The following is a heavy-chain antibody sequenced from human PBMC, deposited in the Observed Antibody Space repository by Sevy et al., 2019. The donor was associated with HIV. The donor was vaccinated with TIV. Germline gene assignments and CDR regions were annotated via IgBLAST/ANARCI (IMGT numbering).Heavy chain of an antibody. V-gene: IGHV1-24*01. CDR2: FDPEDGET. CDR1: GYTLTELS. J-gene: IGHJ4*02. D-gene: IGHD3-22*01. Sequence: ASVKVSCKVSGYTLTELSMHWVRQAPGKGLEWMGSFDPEDGETIYAQKFQGRVTMTEDTSADTAYMELSSLRSEDTAVYFCATTKDYYDSSGCPFDYWDQGTLVTVSS. CDR3: ATTKDYYDSSGCPFDY.